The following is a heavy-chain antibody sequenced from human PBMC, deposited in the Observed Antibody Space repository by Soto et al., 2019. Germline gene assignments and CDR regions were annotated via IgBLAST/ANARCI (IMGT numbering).Heavy chain of an antibody. CDR1: GGSISSYY. Sequence: XETLSLTCTVSGGSISSYYWSWIRQPPGKGLEWIGYIYYSGSTNYNPSLKSRVTISVDTSKNQFSLKLSSVTAADTAVYYCARTHLYSSSWYSTGGMDVWGQGTTVTVSS. CDR3: ARTHLYSSSWYSTGGMDV. J-gene: IGHJ6*02. D-gene: IGHD6-13*01. V-gene: IGHV4-59*01. CDR2: IYYSGST.